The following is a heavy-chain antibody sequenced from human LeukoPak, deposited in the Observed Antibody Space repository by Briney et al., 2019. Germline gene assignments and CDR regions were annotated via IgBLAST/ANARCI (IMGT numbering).Heavy chain of an antibody. Sequence: SVTVSCKASGYTFTSYDINWVRQAPGQGLEWMGGIIPIFGTANYAQKFQGRVTITADESTSTAYMELSSLRSEDTAVYYCARERGSGSPFVMAYWGQGTLVTVSS. V-gene: IGHV1-69*13. D-gene: IGHD1-26*01. CDR2: IIPIFGTA. J-gene: IGHJ4*02. CDR3: ARERGSGSPFVMAY. CDR1: GYTFTSYD.